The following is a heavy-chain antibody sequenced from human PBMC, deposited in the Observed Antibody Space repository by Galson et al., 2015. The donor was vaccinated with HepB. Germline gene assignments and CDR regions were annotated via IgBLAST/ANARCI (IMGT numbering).Heavy chain of an antibody. CDR1: GGTFSSYA. D-gene: IGHD3-22*01. Sequence: SVKVSCKASGGTFSSYAISWVRQAPGQGLEWMGGIIPIFGTANYAQKFQGRVTITADKSTSTAYMELSSLRSEDTAVYYCARGYYYDSSGYYKALDYWGQGTLVTVSS. J-gene: IGHJ4*02. CDR3: ARGYYYDSSGYYKALDY. V-gene: IGHV1-69*06. CDR2: IIPIFGTA.